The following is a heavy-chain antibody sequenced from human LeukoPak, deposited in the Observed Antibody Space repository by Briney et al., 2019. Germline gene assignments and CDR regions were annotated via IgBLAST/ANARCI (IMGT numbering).Heavy chain of an antibody. V-gene: IGHV4-61*02. CDR1: GGSISSGSYY. CDR2: IYTSGST. Sequence: SQTPSLTCTVSGGSISSGSYYWGWLRQPAGKGLEWIGRIYTSGSTNYNPSLKSRVTISVDTSKNQFSLKLSSVTAADTAVYYCARAHSYGVRGYFDYWGQGTLVTVSS. CDR3: ARAHSYGVRGYFDY. D-gene: IGHD5-18*01. J-gene: IGHJ4*02.